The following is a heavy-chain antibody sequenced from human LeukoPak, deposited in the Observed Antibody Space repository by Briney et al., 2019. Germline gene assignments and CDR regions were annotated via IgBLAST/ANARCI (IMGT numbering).Heavy chain of an antibody. CDR2: ISSSSSTI. V-gene: IGHV3-48*01. CDR1: GFTFSNAW. J-gene: IGHJ4*02. CDR3: AKGIRFLEWFFDY. D-gene: IGHD3-3*01. Sequence: PGGSLRLSCAASGFTFSNAWMSWVRQAPGKGLEWVSYISSSSSTIYYADSVKGRFTISRDNAKNSLYLQMNSLRAEDKAVYYFAKGIRFLEWFFDYWGQGTLVTVSS.